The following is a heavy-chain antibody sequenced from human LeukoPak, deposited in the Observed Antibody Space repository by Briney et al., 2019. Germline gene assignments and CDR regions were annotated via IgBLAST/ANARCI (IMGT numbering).Heavy chain of an antibody. D-gene: IGHD6-13*01. CDR3: ARDRSRIYDFEY. V-gene: IGHV4-39*07. J-gene: IGHJ4*02. Sequence: SETLSLTCTVSGGSISSSTYYWGWIWQPPGKGLEWIGSIYYSGGTYYNPSLKSRVTISVDTSKNQFSLKLSSVTAADTAVYYCARDRSRIYDFEYWGQGTLVTVSS. CDR1: GGSISSSTYY. CDR2: IYYSGGT.